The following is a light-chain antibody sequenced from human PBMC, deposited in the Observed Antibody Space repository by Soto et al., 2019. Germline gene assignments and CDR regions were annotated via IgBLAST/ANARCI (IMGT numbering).Light chain of an antibody. V-gene: IGKV1-9*01. Sequence: DLPLTQSPSFLSASVGDRVTITCRASQGIGSYLGWYQQTPGKAPKLLIYGASTLHSGVPSRLSGSGSGTEFTLTVSSLQPEDVATYYCQQLNTYPAFGGGTKVEI. J-gene: IGKJ4*01. CDR3: QQLNTYPA. CDR2: GAS. CDR1: QGIGSY.